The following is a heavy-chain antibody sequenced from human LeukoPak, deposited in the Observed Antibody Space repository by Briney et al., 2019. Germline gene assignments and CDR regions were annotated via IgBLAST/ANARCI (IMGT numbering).Heavy chain of an antibody. Sequence: GGSLRLSCAASGFTFDDYAMHWVRQAPGKGLEWVAVISYDGSNKYYADSVKGRFTISRDNSKNTLYLQMNSLRAEDTAVYYCARANEWLLPVNYYYYGMDVWGQGTTVTVSS. CDR2: ISYDGSNK. D-gene: IGHD3-3*01. V-gene: IGHV3-30-3*01. J-gene: IGHJ6*02. CDR1: GFTFDDYA. CDR3: ARANEWLLPVNYYYYGMDV.